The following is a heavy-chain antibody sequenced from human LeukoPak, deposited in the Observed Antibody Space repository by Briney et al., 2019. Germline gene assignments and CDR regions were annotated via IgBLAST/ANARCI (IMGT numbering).Heavy chain of an antibody. V-gene: IGHV4-4*02. D-gene: IGHD3-10*01. J-gene: IGHJ5*02. CDR1: GDSVSSTHW. CDR2: IHHSGSI. CDR3: ARQSGSYYNWFDP. Sequence: SETLSLTCGVSGDSVSSTHWWSWVRQPPGRGLEWIGEIHHSGSINYNPSLKSRVTISVDKSKNHLSLTLNSVTVADTAVYYCARQSGSYYNWFDPWGQGTLVTVSS.